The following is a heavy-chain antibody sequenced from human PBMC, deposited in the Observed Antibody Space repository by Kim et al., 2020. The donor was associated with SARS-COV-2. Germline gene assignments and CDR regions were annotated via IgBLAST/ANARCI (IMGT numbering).Heavy chain of an antibody. V-gene: IGHV4-39*07. J-gene: IGHJ4*02. D-gene: IGHD3-10*01. CDR3: ARGLGSGTGDY. Sequence: YYNPSLKSRVTISVDTSKNQFSLKLSSVTAADTAVYYCARGLGSGTGDYWGQGTLVTVSS.